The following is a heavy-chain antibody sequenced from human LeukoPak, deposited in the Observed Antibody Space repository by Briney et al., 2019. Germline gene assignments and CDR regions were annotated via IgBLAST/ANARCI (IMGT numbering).Heavy chain of an antibody. CDR2: ISAYNGNT. Sequence: GASMKVSCKASGDFFPTYGITWVRQAPGQGLEWMGWISAYNGNTNYAQKLQGRVTMTTDTSTSTAYMELRSLRSDDTAVYYCARVGRGSYLRWASDYWGQGTLVTVSS. V-gene: IGHV1-18*01. CDR1: GDFFPTYG. D-gene: IGHD1-26*01. J-gene: IGHJ4*02. CDR3: ARVGRGSYLRWASDY.